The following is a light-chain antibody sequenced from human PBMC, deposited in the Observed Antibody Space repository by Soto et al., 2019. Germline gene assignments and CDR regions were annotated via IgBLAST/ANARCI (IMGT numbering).Light chain of an antibody. J-gene: IGKJ1*01. CDR2: GAS. V-gene: IGKV3-20*01. CDR1: QSVSGSY. Sequence: ENVLTQSPGTLSLSPGERATLSCRSSQSVSGSYLAWYQQKPGQAPRLLIYGASSRATGIPDRFSGSGSGTEYTLTISSLQSEDFAVYYCQQYNNWPLTFGQGTKVDIK. CDR3: QQYNNWPLT.